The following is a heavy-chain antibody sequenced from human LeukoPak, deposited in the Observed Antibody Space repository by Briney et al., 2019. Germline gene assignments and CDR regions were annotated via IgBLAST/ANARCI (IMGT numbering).Heavy chain of an antibody. CDR3: ARYTASGPTVNVDY. CDR1: GFTFSNYP. CDR2: ISASAYNT. D-gene: IGHD5-18*01. Sequence: GGSLRLSCAVSGFTFSNYPMSPVPETPGKGLESVSGISASAYNTYYAVSVKGRFSISRDNSKSTMYLQMNSLSAEDTALYYCARYTASGPTVNVDYWGQGTLVTVSS. J-gene: IGHJ4*02. V-gene: IGHV3-23*01.